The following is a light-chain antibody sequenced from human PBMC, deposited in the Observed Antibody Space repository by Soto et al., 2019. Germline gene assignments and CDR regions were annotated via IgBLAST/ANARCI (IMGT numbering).Light chain of an antibody. CDR1: QGISSY. V-gene: IGKV1-39*01. J-gene: IGKJ1*01. CDR2: AAS. Sequence: IQLTQSPSSLSSSVGDRVTITCRASQGISSYLNWYQQKPGKAPKLLIYAASSLQSGVPSRFSGSGSGTDFTLTISSLQPEDFATYYCQQRYSTPPPWTFGQGTKV. CDR3: QQRYSTPPPWT.